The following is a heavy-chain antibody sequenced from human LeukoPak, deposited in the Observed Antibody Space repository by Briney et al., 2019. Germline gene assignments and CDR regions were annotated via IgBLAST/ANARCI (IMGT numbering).Heavy chain of an antibody. CDR3: ARSRFLPGIAAAAGDDFDY. Sequence: ASVKVSCKASGYTFTSYGISWVRQAPGQGLEWMGWISAYNGNTNYAQKLQGRDTVTTDTSTSTAYMELRSLRSDDTAVYYCARSRFLPGIAAAAGDDFDYWGQGTLVTVSS. CDR2: ISAYNGNT. J-gene: IGHJ4*02. D-gene: IGHD6-13*01. CDR1: GYTFTSYG. V-gene: IGHV1-18*04.